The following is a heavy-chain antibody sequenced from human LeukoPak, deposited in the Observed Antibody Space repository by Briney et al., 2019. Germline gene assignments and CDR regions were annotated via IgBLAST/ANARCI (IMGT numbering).Heavy chain of an antibody. CDR2: ISGSGGST. V-gene: IGHV3-23*01. J-gene: IGHJ1*01. D-gene: IGHD6-19*01. CDR3: AKDPVSSGWYIAEYFQH. Sequence: GGSLRLSCAASGFTFSSYGMTWLRQTPAKGLEWVSAISGSGGSTYYADSVKGRFTISRDNSKNTLYLQMNSLRAEDTAVYYCAKDPVSSGWYIAEYFQHWGQGILVTVSS. CDR1: GFTFSSYG.